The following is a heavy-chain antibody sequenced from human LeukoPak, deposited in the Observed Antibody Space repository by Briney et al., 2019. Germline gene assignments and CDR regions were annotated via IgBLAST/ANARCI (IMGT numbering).Heavy chain of an antibody. CDR3: VMGGDYYDSSGYYYFDY. V-gene: IGHV1-2*02. CDR1: GYTFTGYY. CDR2: INPNSGGT. D-gene: IGHD3-22*01. Sequence: ASVKVSCRASGYTFTGYYIHWVRQAPGQGLEWMGCINPNSGGTNYAQKFQGRVTMTRDTSISTAYMELSSLRSDDTAVYYCVMGGDYYDSSGYYYFDYWGQGTLVTVSS. J-gene: IGHJ4*02.